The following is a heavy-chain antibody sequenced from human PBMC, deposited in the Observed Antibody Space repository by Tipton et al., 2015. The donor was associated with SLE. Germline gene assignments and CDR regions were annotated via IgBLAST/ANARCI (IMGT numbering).Heavy chain of an antibody. V-gene: IGHV1-46*01. Sequence: QLVQSGAEVKKPGASVKVSCKASGYTFTRYYIHWVRQAPGQGLEWMGIINPSDSSTLYSQKFQGRVTMTKDTSTSTVYMELSSRGSDDTAVYCWGSAPRISGSCGYWGQGTLVTVSS. CDR2: INPSDSST. D-gene: IGHD1-26*01. J-gene: IGHJ4*02. CDR1: GYTFTRYY. CDR3: GSAPRISGSCGY.